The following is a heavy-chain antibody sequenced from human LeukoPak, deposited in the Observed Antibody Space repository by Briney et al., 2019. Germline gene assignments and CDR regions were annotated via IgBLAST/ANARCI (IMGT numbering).Heavy chain of an antibody. CDR3: AKEATVAAAIQY. CDR1: GFTFSSYA. V-gene: IGHV3-9*01. CDR2: ISWNSGSI. Sequence: GGSLRLSCAASGFTFSSYAMSWVRQAPGKSLEWVSGISWNSGSIGYADSVKGRFTISRDNAKNSLYLQMNSLRAEDTALYYCAKEATVAAAIQYWGQGTLVTVSS. J-gene: IGHJ4*02. D-gene: IGHD6-13*01.